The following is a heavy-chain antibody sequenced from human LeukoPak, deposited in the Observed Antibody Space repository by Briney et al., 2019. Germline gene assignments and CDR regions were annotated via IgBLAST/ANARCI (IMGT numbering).Heavy chain of an antibody. CDR1: VGTFSTDG. D-gene: IGHD3-10*01. J-gene: IGHJ4*02. V-gene: IGHV1-69*01. CDR3: ARDQYYNSGSPALRY. Sequence: GSSVKASCKASVGTFSTDGLSWVRQAPGQGLEWMGGIVPLFGKANYAQKFQGRVTITADESTRTAYMEVSGLRSEDTAVYYCARDQYYNSGSPALRYWGQGTLVTVSS. CDR2: IVPLFGKA.